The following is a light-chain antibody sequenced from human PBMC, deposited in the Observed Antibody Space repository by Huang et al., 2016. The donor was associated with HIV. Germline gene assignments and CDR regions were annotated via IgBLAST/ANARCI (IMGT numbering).Light chain of an antibody. CDR3: QQRSDWPRST. CDR2: DAS. CDR1: QSVGTY. Sequence: EIVLTQSPATLSLSPGERATLSCRASQSVGTYFAWYQQKPGQAPRPLIYDASYRATGIPDRFSGSGSGADFTLTISSLEPEDFVVYYCQQRSDWPRSTFGQGTRLEIK. V-gene: IGKV3-11*01. J-gene: IGKJ5*01.